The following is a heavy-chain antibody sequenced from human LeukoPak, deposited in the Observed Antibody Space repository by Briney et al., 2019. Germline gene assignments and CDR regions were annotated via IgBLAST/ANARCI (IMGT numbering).Heavy chain of an antibody. CDR1: GFTFSGSA. CDR3: TRHLKDIVATTLDY. D-gene: IGHD5-12*01. Sequence: GGSLRLSCAASGFTFSGSAMHWVRQASGKGLEWVGRIRSKANSYATAYAASVKGRFTISRDDSKNTAYLQMNSLKTEDTVVYYCTRHLKDIVATTLDYWGQGTLVTVSS. CDR2: IRSKANSYAT. V-gene: IGHV3-73*01. J-gene: IGHJ4*02.